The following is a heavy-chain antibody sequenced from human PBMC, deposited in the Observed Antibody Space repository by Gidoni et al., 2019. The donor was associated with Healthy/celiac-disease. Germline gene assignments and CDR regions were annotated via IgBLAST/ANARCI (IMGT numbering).Heavy chain of an antibody. V-gene: IGHV3-11*01. CDR3: ASSYNYPGSDAPDAFDI. D-gene: IGHD1-1*01. Sequence: QVQLVESGGGLVKPGGSLRLSCAASGFPFSDYYMSWIRQAPGKGLEWVSYISSSGSTIYYADSVKGRFTISRDNAKNSLYLQMNSLRAEDTAVYYCASSYNYPGSDAPDAFDIWGQGTMVTVSS. CDR2: ISSSGSTI. J-gene: IGHJ3*02. CDR1: GFPFSDYY.